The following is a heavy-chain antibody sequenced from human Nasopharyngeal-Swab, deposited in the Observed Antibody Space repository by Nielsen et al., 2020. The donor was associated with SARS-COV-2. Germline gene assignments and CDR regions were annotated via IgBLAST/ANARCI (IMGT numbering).Heavy chain of an antibody. D-gene: IGHD2-2*01. CDR1: GFTFTNYA. V-gene: IGHV3-11*04. J-gene: IGHJ4*02. Sequence: GESLKISCAASGFTFTNYAMNWIRQAPRKGLEWVSYISSSGSTIYYADSVKGRFTISRDNAKNSLYLQMNSLRAEDTAVYYCARDHQLQVGGWGQGTLVTVSS. CDR3: ARDHQLQVGG. CDR2: ISSSGSTI.